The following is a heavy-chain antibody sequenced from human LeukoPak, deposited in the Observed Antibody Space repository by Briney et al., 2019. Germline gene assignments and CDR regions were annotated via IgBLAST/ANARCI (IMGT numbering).Heavy chain of an antibody. V-gene: IGHV3-23*01. Sequence: GGSLRLSCAASGFTFSSYAMSWVRQAPGKGLEWVSAISGSGGSTYYADSVKGRFTISRDNSKSTLYLQMNSLRAEDAAVYYCAKNPDSSGYYYIYFDYWGQGTPVTVSS. D-gene: IGHD3-22*01. CDR2: ISGSGGST. CDR1: GFTFSSYA. CDR3: AKNPDSSGYYYIYFDY. J-gene: IGHJ4*02.